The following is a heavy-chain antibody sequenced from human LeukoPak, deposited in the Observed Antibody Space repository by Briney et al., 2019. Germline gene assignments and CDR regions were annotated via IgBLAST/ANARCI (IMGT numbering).Heavy chain of an antibody. J-gene: IGHJ5*02. D-gene: IGHD3-22*01. CDR3: ARDQGYYDSSGYYYAWFDP. CDR1: GGSLSSYY. CDR2: IYYSGST. V-gene: IGHV4-31*03. Sequence: KPSETLSLTCTVSGGSLSSYYWSCIRQHPGKGLEWIGYIYYSGSTYYNPSLKSRVTISVDTSKNQFSLKLSSVTAADTAVYYCARDQGYYDSSGYYYAWFDPWGQGTLVTVSS.